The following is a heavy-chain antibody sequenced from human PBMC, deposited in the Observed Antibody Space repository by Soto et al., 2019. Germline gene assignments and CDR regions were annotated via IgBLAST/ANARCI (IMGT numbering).Heavy chain of an antibody. CDR3: ARNFPGEYGIYYYYMDV. J-gene: IGHJ6*03. V-gene: IGHV4-59*08. D-gene: IGHD4-17*01. CDR1: GGSISSYY. CDR2: IYYSGST. Sequence: SDTLSLTCTVFGGSISSYYWSWIRQPPGKGLEWIGYIYYSGSTNYNPSLKSRVTISVDTSKNQFSLKLSSVTAADTAVYYCARNFPGEYGIYYYYMDVWGKGTTVTVSS.